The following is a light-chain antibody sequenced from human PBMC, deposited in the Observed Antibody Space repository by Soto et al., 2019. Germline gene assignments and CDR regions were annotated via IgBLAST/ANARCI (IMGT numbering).Light chain of an antibody. J-gene: IGKJ1*01. CDR2: GAS. CDR1: QSVSVN. CDR3: QQRSNWPWT. V-gene: IGKV3-11*01. Sequence: EVVLTQSPATLSLSPGERATLSCRASQSVSVNLAWYQQTPGQAPRLLIYGASSRATGVPARFSGSGSGTDFTLTISSLEPEDFAVYYRQQRSNWPWTFGQGTKVDI.